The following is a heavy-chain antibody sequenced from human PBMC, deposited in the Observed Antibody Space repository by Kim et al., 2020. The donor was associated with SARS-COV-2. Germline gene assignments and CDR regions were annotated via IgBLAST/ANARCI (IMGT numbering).Heavy chain of an antibody. CDR3: ARGSKAYYCGGDCRYY. D-gene: IGHD2-21*01. J-gene: IGHJ4*02. V-gene: IGHV3-21*01. CDR1: GFTFSSYS. CDR2: ISSSSSYI. Sequence: GGSLRLSCAASGFTFSSYSMNWVRQAPGKGLEWVSSISSSSSYIYYADSVKGRFTISRDNAKNSLYLQMNSLRAEDTAVYYCARGSKAYYCGGDCRYYWGQGTLVTVSS.